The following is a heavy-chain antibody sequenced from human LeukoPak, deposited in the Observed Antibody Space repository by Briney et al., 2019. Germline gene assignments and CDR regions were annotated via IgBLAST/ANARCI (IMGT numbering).Heavy chain of an antibody. V-gene: IGHV3-33*06. CDR3: AKDQWELLPSSFDY. CDR2: IWYDGSYK. CDR1: GFTFSNYG. D-gene: IGHD1-26*01. J-gene: IGHJ4*02. Sequence: GGSLRLSCATSGFTFSNYGMNWVRQAPGKGLEWVSLIWYDGSYKYYGDSVKGRFSISRDNSKNTLYLQMNSLRAEDTAVYYCAKDQWELLPSSFDYWGQGTLVTVSS.